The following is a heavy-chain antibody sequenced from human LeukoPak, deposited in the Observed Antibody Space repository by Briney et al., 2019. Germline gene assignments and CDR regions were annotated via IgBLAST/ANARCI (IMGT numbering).Heavy chain of an antibody. CDR1: GFTFSSYN. V-gene: IGHV3-21*01. CDR2: ISSSSTYI. J-gene: IGHJ4*02. Sequence: GGSLRLSCTASGFTFSSYNMNWVRQAPGKGLEWVSSISSSSTYIYYADSVKGRFTISRDNAKNSLYLQMNSLRAEDTAVYYCAGGLLAAAGTNWGQGTLVTVSS. CDR3: AGGLLAAAGTN. D-gene: IGHD6-13*01.